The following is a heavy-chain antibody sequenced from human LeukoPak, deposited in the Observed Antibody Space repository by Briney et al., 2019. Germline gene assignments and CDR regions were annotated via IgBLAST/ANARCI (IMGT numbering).Heavy chain of an antibody. D-gene: IGHD5-18*01. CDR3: AREPPLEAAIYYFDY. J-gene: IGHJ4*02. CDR1: GYTFTSYG. V-gene: IGHV1-18*01. CDR2: ISAYNGNT. Sequence: ASVKVSCKASGYTFTSYGISWVRQAPGQGLEWMGWISAYNGNTNYAQKLQGRVTMTTDTSTSTAYMELRSLRSDDTAVYYCAREPPLEAAIYYFDYWDQGTLVTVSS.